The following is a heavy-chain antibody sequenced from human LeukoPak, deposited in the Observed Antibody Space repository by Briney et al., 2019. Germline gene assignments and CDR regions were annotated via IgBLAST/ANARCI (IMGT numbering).Heavy chain of an antibody. D-gene: IGHD5-24*01. Sequence: PSETLSLTCAVYGGSLSGYFWTWIRQPPGKGLEWIGEIHHSGSTDYNPSLKSRVTISADMSQNHFSLRLSPVTAADTAVYLCARGTDAYKLGNIWGQGTLVTVSS. CDR1: GGSLSGYF. CDR2: IHHSGST. CDR3: ARGTDAYKLGNI. J-gene: IGHJ4*02. V-gene: IGHV4-34*01.